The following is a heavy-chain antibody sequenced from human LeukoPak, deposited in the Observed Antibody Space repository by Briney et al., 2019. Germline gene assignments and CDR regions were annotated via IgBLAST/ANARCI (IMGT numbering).Heavy chain of an antibody. V-gene: IGHV3-20*04. CDR3: ARDRSGPPTDNWFDP. CDR2: INWNGGST. Sequence: GGSLRLSCAASGFTFDDYGMSWVRQAPGKGLEWVSGINWNGGSTGYADSVKGRFTISRDNAKNSLYLRMNSLRAEDTALYYCARDRSGPPTDNWFDPWGQGTLVTVSS. J-gene: IGHJ5*02. CDR1: GFTFDDYG. D-gene: IGHD3-3*01.